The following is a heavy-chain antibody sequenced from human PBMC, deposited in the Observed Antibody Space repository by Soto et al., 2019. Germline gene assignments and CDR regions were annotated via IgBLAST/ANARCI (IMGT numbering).Heavy chain of an antibody. CDR3: ARVSNSAYSYGPPPPIIDY. V-gene: IGHV3-53*04. J-gene: IGHJ4*02. D-gene: IGHD5-18*01. Sequence: GGSLRLSCAASGFTVSSNYMSWVRQAPGKGLEWVSVIYSGGSTYYADSVKGRFTISRHNSKNTLYLQMNSLRAEDTAVYYCARVSNSAYSYGPPPPIIDYWGQGTLVTVSS. CDR2: IYSGGST. CDR1: GFTVSSNY.